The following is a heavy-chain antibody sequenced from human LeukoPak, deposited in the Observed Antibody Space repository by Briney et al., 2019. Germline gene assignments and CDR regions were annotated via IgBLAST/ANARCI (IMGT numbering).Heavy chain of an antibody. Sequence: SETLSLTCTVSGGSISSYYWNWIRQPPGKGLEWIGYIYYSGSTNYNPSLKSRVTISVDTSKNQFSLRLSSVTAADTAVYYCARGSCSSTSCYAGNNWFDPWGQGTLVTVSS. V-gene: IGHV4-59*01. CDR1: GGSISSYY. CDR3: ARGSCSSTSCYAGNNWFDP. CDR2: IYYSGST. J-gene: IGHJ5*02. D-gene: IGHD2-2*01.